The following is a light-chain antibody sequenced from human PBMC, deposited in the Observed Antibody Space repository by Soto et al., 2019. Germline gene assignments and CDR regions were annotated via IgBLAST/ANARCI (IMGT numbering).Light chain of an antibody. J-gene: IGKJ2*01. CDR2: AAS. V-gene: IGKV1-39*01. Sequence: DIQMTQSPSSLSASVGDGVTITCRASQSISSYLNWYQHKPGKAPRLLIYAASSLQSGVPSRFSGSGSGTDFTLTISSLQPEDSAAYYCQQSYSTPVDFGQGTKLEIK. CDR3: QQSYSTPVD. CDR1: QSISSY.